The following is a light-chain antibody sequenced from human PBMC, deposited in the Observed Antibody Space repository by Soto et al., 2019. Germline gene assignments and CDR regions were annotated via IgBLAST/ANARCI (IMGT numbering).Light chain of an antibody. J-gene: IGKJ4*01. Sequence: DIQMTQSPSSLSASLGDRVTITCRASQNIAFFLNYYQQKPGRAPKLLIYAASTLQSGVPLRFRGSGSETDFTLTISSLEPEDVATYFGQQSSTTPPTFGGGTKVEIK. V-gene: IGKV1-39*01. CDR1: QNIAFF. CDR2: AAS. CDR3: QQSSTTPPT.